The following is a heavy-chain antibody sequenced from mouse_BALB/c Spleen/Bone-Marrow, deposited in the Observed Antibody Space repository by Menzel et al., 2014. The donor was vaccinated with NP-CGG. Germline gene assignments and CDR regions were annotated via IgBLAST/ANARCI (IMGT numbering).Heavy chain of an antibody. Sequence: EVKLMDSGGGLVQPGGSLRLSCATSGFTFTDYYMSWVRQPPGKALEWLGFIRNKANGYTTEYSASVKGRFTISRDNSQSILYLQMNTLRAEDSATYYCAREIINDYHWYFDVWGAGTTVTVSS. CDR1: GFTFTDYY. CDR3: AREIINDYHWYFDV. D-gene: IGHD2-4*01. V-gene: IGHV7-3*02. CDR2: IRNKANGYTT. J-gene: IGHJ1*01.